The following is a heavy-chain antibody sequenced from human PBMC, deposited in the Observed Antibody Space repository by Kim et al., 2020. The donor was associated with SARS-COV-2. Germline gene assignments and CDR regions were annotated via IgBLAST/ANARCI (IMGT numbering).Heavy chain of an antibody. CDR1: GFTFSSYA. J-gene: IGHJ1*01. V-gene: IGHV3-30*04. CDR2: ISYDGSNK. Sequence: GGSLRLSCAASGFTFSSYAMHWVRQAPGKGLEWVAVISYDGSNKYYADSVKGRFTISRDNSKNTLYLQMNSLRAEDTAVYYCARDHGSGRPLPAEYFQHWGQGTLVTVSS. CDR3: ARDHGSGRPLPAEYFQH. D-gene: IGHD3-10*01.